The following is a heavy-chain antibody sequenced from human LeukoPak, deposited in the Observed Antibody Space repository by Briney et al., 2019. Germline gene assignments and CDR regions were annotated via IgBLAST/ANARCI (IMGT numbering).Heavy chain of an antibody. D-gene: IGHD4-11*01. CDR3: ARGPHDYSNYVHAFNYYYYYYLDV. V-gene: IGHV1-69*06. CDR2: IIPILGTV. Sequence: SVKVSCKASGGTFSGYAISWVRQAPGQGREWMGRIIPILGTVNYAQKFQGRVTITADKSTSTAYMELSSLRSEDTAVYYCARGPHDYSNYVHAFNYYYYYYLDVWGKGTTVTVSS. CDR1: GGTFSGYA. J-gene: IGHJ6*03.